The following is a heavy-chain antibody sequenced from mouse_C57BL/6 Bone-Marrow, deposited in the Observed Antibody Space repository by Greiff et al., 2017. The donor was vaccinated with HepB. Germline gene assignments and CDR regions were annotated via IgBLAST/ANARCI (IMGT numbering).Heavy chain of an antibody. CDR2: ISSGGSYT. J-gene: IGHJ4*01. CDR1: GFTFSSYG. V-gene: IGHV5-6*01. Sequence: EVKLQESGGDLVKPGGSLKLSCAASGFTFSSYGMSWVRQTPDKRLEWVATISSGGSYTYYPDSVKGRFTISRDNAKNTLYLQMSSLKSEDTAMYYCTRDGILRFLYAMDYWGQGTSVTVSS. CDR3: TRDGILRFLYAMDY. D-gene: IGHD1-1*01.